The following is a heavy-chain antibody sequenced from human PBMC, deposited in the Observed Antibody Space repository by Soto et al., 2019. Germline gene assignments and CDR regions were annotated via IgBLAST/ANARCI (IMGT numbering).Heavy chain of an antibody. V-gene: IGHV1-2*02. CDR2: ISPNSGGA. D-gene: IGHD6-19*01. Sequence: ASVKVSCKASGYTFTGYYIHWVRQAPGQGLEWLGWISPNSGGAYHTQSLQGRVALTRDTAINTAYLELTSLTSADAAVYYCARGAPVGGKPPLDYWGQGTLVTVS. J-gene: IGHJ4*02. CDR1: GYTFTGYY. CDR3: ARGAPVGGKPPLDY.